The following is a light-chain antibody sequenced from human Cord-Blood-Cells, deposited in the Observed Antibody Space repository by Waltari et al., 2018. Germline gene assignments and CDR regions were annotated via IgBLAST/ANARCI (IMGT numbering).Light chain of an antibody. Sequence: DIQMTQSPSSLSASVGDRVTITCQPSQDISNYLNRYQQKPGKAPKLLTYDASNLETGVPSRFSGSGSGTDVTFTISSLQPEDIATYYCQQYDNLAFTFGPGTKVDI. J-gene: IGKJ3*01. CDR2: DAS. CDR1: QDISNY. V-gene: IGKV1-33*01. CDR3: QQYDNLAFT.